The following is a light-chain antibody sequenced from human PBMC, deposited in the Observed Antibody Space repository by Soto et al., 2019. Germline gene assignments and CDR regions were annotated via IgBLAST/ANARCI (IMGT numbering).Light chain of an antibody. CDR1: QGISNY. Sequence: DIQMTQSPSSLSASVGDRVTITCRASQGISNYLAWYQQKPGKVPKLLIYAASTLQLGIPSRFSGSGSGTEFTLTISSLQPEDGASYYCQKHNSAPFTFGTGTKVDIK. CDR3: QKHNSAPFT. J-gene: IGKJ3*01. V-gene: IGKV1-27*01. CDR2: AAS.